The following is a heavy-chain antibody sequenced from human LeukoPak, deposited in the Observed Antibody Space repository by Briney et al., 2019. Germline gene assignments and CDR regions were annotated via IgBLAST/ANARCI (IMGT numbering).Heavy chain of an antibody. V-gene: IGHV3-21*01. Sequence: GGSLRLSCAASGYTFSSYSMNWVRQAPGKGLEWVSSISSSSSYIYYADSVKGRFTISRDNAKNSLYLQMNSLRAEDTAVYYCARDGVLRYFDSPPLWGQGTLVTVSS. CDR2: ISSSSSYI. D-gene: IGHD3-9*01. CDR1: GYTFSSYS. CDR3: ARDGVLRYFDSPPL. J-gene: IGHJ4*02.